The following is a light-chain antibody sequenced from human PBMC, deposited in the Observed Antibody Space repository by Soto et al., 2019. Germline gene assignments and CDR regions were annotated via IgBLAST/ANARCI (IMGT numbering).Light chain of an antibody. CDR1: SSNIGSNT. CDR2: SNN. Sequence: QSVVTQPPSASGTPGQRVSIACSGSSSNIGSNTVSWYQQLPGTAPKLLTYSNNQRPSGVPDRFSGSKSGTSASLAFSGLQSEDEADYYCAAWDDRVNGVVFGGGTQLTVL. J-gene: IGLJ7*01. V-gene: IGLV1-44*01. CDR3: AAWDDRVNGVV.